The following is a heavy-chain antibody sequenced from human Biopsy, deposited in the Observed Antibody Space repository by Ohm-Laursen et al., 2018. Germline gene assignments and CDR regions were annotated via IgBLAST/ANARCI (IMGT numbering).Heavy chain of an antibody. CDR2: IDTINGGA. J-gene: IGHJ4*02. CDR1: GYTFTDYY. V-gene: IGHV1-2*02. Sequence: SVKVSCKASGYTFTDYYVHWVRQAPGHGLEWMGWIDTINGGARYAQKFQGRVTMTRDTSISTAYMELSRLTSDDTAVYYCARDYYPYVDYLKDVPLCDSWGQGTLVTVSS. CDR3: ARDYYPYVDYLKDVPLCDS. D-gene: IGHD4-17*01.